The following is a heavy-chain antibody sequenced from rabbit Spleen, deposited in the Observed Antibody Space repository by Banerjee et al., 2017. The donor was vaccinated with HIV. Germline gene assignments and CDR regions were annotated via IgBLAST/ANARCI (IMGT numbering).Heavy chain of an antibody. CDR2: IYGDSGGST. V-gene: IGHV1S40*01. CDR3: ARGSASMTMVITGYYLNL. Sequence: QSLEESGGDLVKPGASLTLTCTASGFSFSSSYYMCWVRQAPGKGLECIACIYGDSGGSTWYASWAKGRFTISKTSSTTVTLQMSSPTAADTATYFCARGSASMTMVITGYYLNLWGPGTLVTVS. D-gene: IGHD2-1*01. CDR1: GFSFSSSYY. J-gene: IGHJ4*01.